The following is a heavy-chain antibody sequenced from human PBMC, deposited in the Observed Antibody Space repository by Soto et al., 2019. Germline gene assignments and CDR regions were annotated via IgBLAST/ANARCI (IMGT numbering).Heavy chain of an antibody. Sequence: ASVKVSCKASGYSFTAYFMHWVRQAPGQGLEWMGIVHPSGGNTNYAQKFQGRVTMTWDTSTTTVYMELSSLRSDDTAVYYCARAPYSSSSFFFDYWGQGTPVTVS. V-gene: IGHV1-46*01. CDR2: VHPSGGNT. CDR1: GYSFTAYF. CDR3: ARAPYSSSSFFFDY. J-gene: IGHJ4*02. D-gene: IGHD6-6*01.